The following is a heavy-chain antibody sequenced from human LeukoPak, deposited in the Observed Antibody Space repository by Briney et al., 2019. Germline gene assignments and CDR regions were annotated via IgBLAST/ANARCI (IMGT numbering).Heavy chain of an antibody. V-gene: IGHV3-13*01. CDR2: IGTAGDT. D-gene: IGHD3-22*01. CDR1: GFTFSSYD. Sequence: GGSVRLSCAASGFTFSSYDMHWVRQATGKGLEWVSAIGTAGDTYYPGSVKGRFTISRDNAKNSLYLQMNSLRAEDTAVYYCARAGSYYDSSGYYSVGYWGQGTLVTVSS. CDR3: ARAGSYYDSSGYYSVGY. J-gene: IGHJ4*02.